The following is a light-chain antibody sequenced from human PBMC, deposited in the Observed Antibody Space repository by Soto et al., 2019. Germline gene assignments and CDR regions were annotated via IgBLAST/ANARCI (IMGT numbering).Light chain of an antibody. CDR1: SSDVGGFHS. CDR2: EVS. Sequence: QSVLRDPASVRWSPGHSITISCTGTSSDVGGFHSVSWYQQYPGKAPKLIIYEVSNRPSGVSNRFSGSKSGNTASLTISGLQAEEQAYYYCNSYTTSTTDVFGTGTKVTVL. CDR3: NSYTTSTTDV. J-gene: IGLJ1*01. V-gene: IGLV2-14*01.